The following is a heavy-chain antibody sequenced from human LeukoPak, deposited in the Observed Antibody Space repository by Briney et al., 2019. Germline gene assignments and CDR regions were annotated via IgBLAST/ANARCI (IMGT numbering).Heavy chain of an antibody. CDR2: IYTSGST. CDR3: AYIVATTGIDY. D-gene: IGHD5-12*01. Sequence: SETLSLACTVSGGSISSGSYYWSWIRQPAGKGLEWIGRIYTSGSTNYNPSLKSRVTISLDTSKNQFSLKLSSVTAADTAVYYCAYIVATTGIDYWGQGTLVTVSS. CDR1: GGSISSGSYY. J-gene: IGHJ4*02. V-gene: IGHV4-61*02.